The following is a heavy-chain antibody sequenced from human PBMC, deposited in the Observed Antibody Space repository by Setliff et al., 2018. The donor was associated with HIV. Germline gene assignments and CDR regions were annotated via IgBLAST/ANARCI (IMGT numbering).Heavy chain of an antibody. D-gene: IGHD2-2*01. V-gene: IGHV4-39*07. CDR2: MHNSGST. CDR1: GDSISSSAYY. CDR3: ARFKPPYCSSRNCYWGAFDI. J-gene: IGHJ3*02. Sequence: SETLSLTCTVSGDSISSSAYYWGWIRQPPGKGLEWIGSMHNSGSTYYNPSVKSRVTISVDTSKNQFSLKLSSVTAADTAVYHCARFKPPYCSSRNCYWGAFDIWGQGAMVTVSS.